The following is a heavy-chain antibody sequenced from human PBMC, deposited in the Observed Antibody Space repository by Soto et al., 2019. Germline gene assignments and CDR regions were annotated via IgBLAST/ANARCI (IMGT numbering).Heavy chain of an antibody. CDR1: GITFDNYA. CDR2: ISGSGDNT. D-gene: IGHD4-4*01. J-gene: IGHJ4*02. V-gene: IGHV3-23*01. CDR3: AKSRIAMTTYFDY. Sequence: GGSLRLSCAASGITFDNYAMSWVRQTPGKGLEWVSAISGSGDNTYHADSVKGRFTISRDISKNTLYLQMNSLRAEDTAVYYCAKSRIAMTTYFDYWGQGALVTVSS.